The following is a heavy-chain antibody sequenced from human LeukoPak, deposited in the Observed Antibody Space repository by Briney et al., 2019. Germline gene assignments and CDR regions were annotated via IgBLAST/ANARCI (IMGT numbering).Heavy chain of an antibody. J-gene: IGHJ6*03. CDR1: GFTFSSYS. Sequence: GGSLRLSCAASGFTFSSYSMNWVRQAPGKGLEWVSSITSSNNYIYYGDSVKGRFTISREDAKNSLFLQMNSLRAEDTATYYCARGEFGDYYYFYMDVWGKGTTVTVSS. CDR3: ARGEFGDYYYFYMDV. V-gene: IGHV3-21*01. D-gene: IGHD2/OR15-2a*01. CDR2: ITSSNNYI.